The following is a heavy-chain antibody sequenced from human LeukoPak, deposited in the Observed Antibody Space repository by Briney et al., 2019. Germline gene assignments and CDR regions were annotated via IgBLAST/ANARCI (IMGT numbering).Heavy chain of an antibody. J-gene: IGHJ6*02. CDR2: IYNSGST. V-gene: IGHV4-59*12. CDR3: ARYSGYDSPYYYYYYGMDV. CDR1: GGSISSYY. D-gene: IGHD5-12*01. Sequence: PSETLSLTCTVSGGSISSYYWSWIRPPPGKVLEWIGYIYNSGSTNYNPSLKSRVTISVDTSKNQFSLKLSSVTAADTAVYYCARYSGYDSPYYYYYYGMDVWGQGTSVTVSS.